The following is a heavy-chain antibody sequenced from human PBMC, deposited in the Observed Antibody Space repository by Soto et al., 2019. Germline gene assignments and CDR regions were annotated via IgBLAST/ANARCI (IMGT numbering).Heavy chain of an antibody. D-gene: IGHD3-22*01. V-gene: IGHV1-46*01. CDR1: GYTFTSYY. J-gene: IGHJ4*02. CDR3: AFLLYYYDSSGIIFDY. CDR2: INPSGGST. Sequence: ASVKVSCKASGYTFTSYYMHWVRQAPGQGLEWMGIINPSGGSTSYAQKFQGRVTMTRDTSTSTVYMELSSLRSEDTAVYYCAFLLYYYDSSGIIFDYWGQGTLVTVSS.